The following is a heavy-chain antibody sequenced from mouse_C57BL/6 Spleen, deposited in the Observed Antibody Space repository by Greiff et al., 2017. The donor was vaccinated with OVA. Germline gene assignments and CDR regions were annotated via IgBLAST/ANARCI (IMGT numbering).Heavy chain of an antibody. D-gene: IGHD4-1*01. J-gene: IGHJ3*01. Sequence: EADGGLVQPKGSLKLSCAASGFSFNTYAMNWVRQAPGKGLEWVARIRSKSNNYATYYADSVKDRFTISRDDSESMLYLQMNNLKTEDTAMYYCVRQELGRFAYWGQGTLVTVSA. CDR3: VRQELGRFAY. V-gene: IGHV10-1*01. CDR2: IRSKSNNYAT. CDR1: GFSFNTYA.